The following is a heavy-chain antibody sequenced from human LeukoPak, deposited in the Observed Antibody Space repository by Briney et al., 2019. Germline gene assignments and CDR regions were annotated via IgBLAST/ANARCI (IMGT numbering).Heavy chain of an antibody. CDR3: AKDKYVARSLEWLFFDY. CDR1: GFTFDDYA. Sequence: PGGSLRLSCAASGFTFDDYAMHWVRQAPGKGLEWVSGISWNSGSIGYADCVKGRFTISRDNAKNSVYLQMNSLRAEDMALYYCAKDKYVARSLEWLFFDYWGQGTLVTVSS. CDR2: ISWNSGSI. V-gene: IGHV3-9*03. D-gene: IGHD3-3*01. J-gene: IGHJ4*02.